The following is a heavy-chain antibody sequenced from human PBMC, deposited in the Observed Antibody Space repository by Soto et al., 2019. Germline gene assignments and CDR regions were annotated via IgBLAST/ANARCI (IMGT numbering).Heavy chain of an antibody. CDR3: ARDQGYYGSGRIDGMDV. CDR2: IYYSGST. J-gene: IGHJ6*02. V-gene: IGHV4-31*02. Sequence: TVSGGSISSGVYYWGWIRQHPGKGLEWIGYIYYSGSTYYNPSLKSRVTISVDTSKNQFSLKLSSVTAADTAVYYCARDQGYYGSGRIDGMDVWGQGTTVTVSS. D-gene: IGHD3-10*01. CDR1: GGSISSGVYY.